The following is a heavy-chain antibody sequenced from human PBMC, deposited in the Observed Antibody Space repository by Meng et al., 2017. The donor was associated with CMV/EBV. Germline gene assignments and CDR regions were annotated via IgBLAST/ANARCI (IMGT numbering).Heavy chain of an antibody. CDR1: GGSISSYY. D-gene: IGHD3-16*02. Sequence: SETLSLTCTVPGGSISSYYWSWIRQPPGKGLEWIGYIYYSGSTNYNPSLKSRVTISVDTSKNQFSLKLSSVTAADTAVYYCVTSSYDYVWGSYRSGDYYGMDVWGQGTTVTVSS. CDR3: VTSSYDYVWGSYRSGDYYGMDV. J-gene: IGHJ6*02. V-gene: IGHV4-59*01. CDR2: IYYSGST.